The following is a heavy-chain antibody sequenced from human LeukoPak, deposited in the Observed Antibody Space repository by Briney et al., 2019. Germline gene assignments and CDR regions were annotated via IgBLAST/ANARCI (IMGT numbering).Heavy chain of an antibody. V-gene: IGHV1-46*01. D-gene: IGHD3-22*01. J-gene: IGHJ5*02. CDR3: ARDGHYYDSSGFPTNWFDP. CDR1: GYTFTDYY. Sequence: ASVKVSCKASGYTFTDYYINWVRQAPGQGLEWMGIINPSGGSTSYAQKFQGRVTMTRDMSTSTVYMELSSLRSEDTAVYYCARDGHYYDSSGFPTNWFDPWGQGTLVTVSS. CDR2: INPSGGST.